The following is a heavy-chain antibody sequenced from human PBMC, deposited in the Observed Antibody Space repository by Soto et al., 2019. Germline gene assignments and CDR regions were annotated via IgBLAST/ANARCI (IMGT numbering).Heavy chain of an antibody. CDR2: IYYSGST. CDR3: ARALSGLRYFDWLDY. CDR1: GGSISSGDYY. V-gene: IGHV4-30-4*01. Sequence: SETLSLTCTVSGGSISSGDYYWSWIRQPPGKGLEWIGYIYYSGSTYYNPSLKSRVTISVDTSKNQFSLKLSSVTAADTAVYYCARALSGLRYFDWLDYWGQGTLVTVS. D-gene: IGHD3-9*01. J-gene: IGHJ4*02.